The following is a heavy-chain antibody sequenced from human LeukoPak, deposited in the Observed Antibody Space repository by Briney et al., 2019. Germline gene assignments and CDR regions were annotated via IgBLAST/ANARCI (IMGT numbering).Heavy chain of an antibody. Sequence: PGGSLRLSCAASRFTFSSYSMNWVRQAPGKGLEWVSPISSSSSYIYYADSVRGRFTISRDNAKNSLYLQMNSLRAEDTAVYYCARSAAAAGSFDYWGQGTLVTVSS. V-gene: IGHV3-21*01. CDR1: RFTFSSYS. J-gene: IGHJ4*02. CDR3: ARSAAAAGSFDY. CDR2: ISSSSSYI. D-gene: IGHD6-13*01.